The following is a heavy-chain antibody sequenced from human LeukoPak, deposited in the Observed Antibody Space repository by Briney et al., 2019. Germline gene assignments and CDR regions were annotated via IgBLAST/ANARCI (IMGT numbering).Heavy chain of an antibody. Sequence: SETLTLTCTVSGGSISSSSDYWGWIRQPPGKGLEWIGSIYYSGSTYYNPSLKSRVTISVDTSKNQFSLKLSSVTAADTAVYYCARRNRDHNWFDPWGQGTLVTVSS. D-gene: IGHD2/OR15-2a*01. CDR1: GGSISSSSDY. CDR2: IYYSGST. J-gene: IGHJ5*02. V-gene: IGHV4-39*01. CDR3: ARRNRDHNWFDP.